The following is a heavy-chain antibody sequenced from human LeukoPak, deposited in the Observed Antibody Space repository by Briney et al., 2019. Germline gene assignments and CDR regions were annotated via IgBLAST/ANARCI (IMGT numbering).Heavy chain of an antibody. CDR3: ARDPAGPGGDGMLFDP. Sequence: SETLSLTCTVSGGSISSGGYYWSWIRQHPGKGLEWIGYIYYSGSTYYNPSLKSRVTISVDTSKSQFSLKLSSVTAADTAVYYCARDPAGPGGDGMLFDPWGQGTLVTVSS. V-gene: IGHV4-31*03. J-gene: IGHJ5*02. CDR2: IYYSGST. CDR1: GGSISSGGYY. D-gene: IGHD2-8*01.